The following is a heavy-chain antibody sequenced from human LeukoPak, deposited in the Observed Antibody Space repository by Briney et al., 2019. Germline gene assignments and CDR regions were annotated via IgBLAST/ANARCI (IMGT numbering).Heavy chain of an antibody. Sequence: SETLSLTCTVSGGSISSYYWSWIRQPPGKGLEWIGYIYYSGTTNYNPSLKSRVTISVDTSKNQFSLKLGSVTAADTAVYYCARGVYIAAAQYGYWGQGTLVTVSS. CDR3: ARGVYIAAAQYGY. D-gene: IGHD6-13*01. J-gene: IGHJ4*02. CDR2: IYYSGTT. V-gene: IGHV4-59*01. CDR1: GGSISSYY.